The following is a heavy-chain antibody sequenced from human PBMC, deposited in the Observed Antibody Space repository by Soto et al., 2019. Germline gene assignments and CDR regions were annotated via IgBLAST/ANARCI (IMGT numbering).Heavy chain of an antibody. J-gene: IGHJ6*02. CDR2: IYYSGST. CDR1: GGSISSCDYY. V-gene: IGHV4-30-4*01. Sequence: SETLSLTCTVSGGSISSCDYYWGWIRQPPGKGLEWSGYIYYSGSTYYNPSLKSRVTISVDTSKNQFSLKLSSVTAADTAVYYCARDNILGILYGGMDVWGQGTTVTVSS. D-gene: IGHD3-3*01. CDR3: ARDNILGILYGGMDV.